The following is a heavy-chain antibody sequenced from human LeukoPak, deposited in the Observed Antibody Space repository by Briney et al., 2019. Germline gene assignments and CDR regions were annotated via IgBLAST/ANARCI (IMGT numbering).Heavy chain of an antibody. CDR3: ARGYYYYMDV. CDR2: IYFSGST. V-gene: IGHV4-59*01. CDR1: GGSLSSYY. J-gene: IGHJ6*03. Sequence: PSETLSLTCTVSGGSLSSYYWSCIRQPPGEGLGWIGYIYFSGSTNYNPSLTRRFTISVDTSKNQFSLKLSSVPAADTAVYYCARGYYYYMDVSGKGTTVTVSS.